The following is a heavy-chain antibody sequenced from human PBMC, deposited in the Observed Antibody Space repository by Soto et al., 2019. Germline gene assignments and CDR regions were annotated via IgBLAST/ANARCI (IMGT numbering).Heavy chain of an antibody. CDR1: GFTFSNYG. J-gene: IGHJ4*02. CDR3: VRDGRGGWHFDS. D-gene: IGHD6-19*01. CDR2: TSYEGNNQ. Sequence: GGSLRLSCAASGFTFSNYGMHWVRQAPGKGLEWVAVTSYEGNNQYYADSVKGRFTISRDNARNTVSLQMNNLRVEDTALYYCVRDGRGGWHFDSWGQGTLVTVSS. V-gene: IGHV3-30*03.